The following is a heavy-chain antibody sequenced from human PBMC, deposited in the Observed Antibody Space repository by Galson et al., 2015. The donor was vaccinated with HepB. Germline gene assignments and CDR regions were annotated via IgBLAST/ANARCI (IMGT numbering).Heavy chain of an antibody. V-gene: IGHV5-10-1*01. CDR1: GYSFPSYK. CDR2: IDPSDSYT. J-gene: IGHJ6*02. Sequence: QSGAEVTKLGESLRISCMGSGYSFPSYKISRVRQMPGQGLEWMGRIDPSDSYTNYSPSFQGHVTISTDKSVSTAYLQWSSLKASDTAMYYCASNPITMVRGVTNYGMDVWGQGTTVTVSS. CDR3: ASNPITMVRGVTNYGMDV. D-gene: IGHD3-10*01.